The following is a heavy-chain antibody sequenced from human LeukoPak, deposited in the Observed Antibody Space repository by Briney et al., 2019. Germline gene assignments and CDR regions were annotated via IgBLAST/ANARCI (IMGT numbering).Heavy chain of an antibody. CDR3: AGYGFYPY. D-gene: IGHD2/OR15-2a*01. Sequence: PGGSLRLSCAASGFTFSSYAMHWVRQAPGKGLEWVSGISGSGSSTPNADSVNGRFTISRDSAKNSLFLQMNSLRVDDTAIYYCAGYGFYPYWGQGTPVIVSS. J-gene: IGHJ4*02. CDR1: GFTFSSYA. V-gene: IGHV3-23*01. CDR2: ISGSGSST.